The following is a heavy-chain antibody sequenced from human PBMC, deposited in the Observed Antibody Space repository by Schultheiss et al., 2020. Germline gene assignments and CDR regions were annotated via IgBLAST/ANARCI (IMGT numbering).Heavy chain of an antibody. V-gene: IGHV4-59*08. J-gene: IGHJ4*02. CDR2: IYHTGTT. Sequence: SETLSLTCSVSGASIKTYYWSWIRQPPGKGLEWIGNIYHTGTTYYNPSLKSRVTISVDTSKNQYSLTLNSVTAADTAVYYCARVFPESWYADSCGQGTMVTVSS. D-gene: IGHD6-13*01. CDR1: GASIKTYY. CDR3: ARVFPESWYADS.